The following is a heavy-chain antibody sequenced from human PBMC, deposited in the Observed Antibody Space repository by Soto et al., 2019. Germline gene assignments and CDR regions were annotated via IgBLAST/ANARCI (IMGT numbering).Heavy chain of an antibody. CDR1: GGSISSGSYY. Sequence: QLQLQESGPGLLKPSETLSLTCTVSGGSISSGSYYWGWIRQPPGKGLGWIGNVYYSGSTNYNPSLESRVTISVDTSKNQFSLKLSSVTAADTAVYYCARQTDSYYTFDAFDIWGQGTMVTVSS. CDR3: ARQTDSYYTFDAFDI. V-gene: IGHV4-39*01. D-gene: IGHD3-22*01. J-gene: IGHJ3*02. CDR2: VYYSGST.